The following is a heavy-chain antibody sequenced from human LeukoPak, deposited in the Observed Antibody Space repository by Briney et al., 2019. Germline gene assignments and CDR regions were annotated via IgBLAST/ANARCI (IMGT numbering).Heavy chain of an antibody. CDR1: GFTFSSYS. CDR3: ARAAVLESSTNNWFDP. CDR2: ISSSSSYI. V-gene: IGHV3-21*01. J-gene: IGHJ5*02. Sequence: GGSLRLSCAASGFTFSSYSMNWVRQAPGKGLEWVSSISSSSSYIYYADSVKGRFTISRDNAKNSLYLQMNSLRAEDTAVYYCARAAVLESSTNNWFDPWGQGTLVTVSS. D-gene: IGHD4/OR15-4a*01.